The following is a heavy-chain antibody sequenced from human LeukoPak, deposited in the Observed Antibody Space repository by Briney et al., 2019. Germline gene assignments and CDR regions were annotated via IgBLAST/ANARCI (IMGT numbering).Heavy chain of an antibody. Sequence: SETLSLTCTVSGASVSNYDWSWIRQPPGKGLEWIGYIYYSGSTYYNPSLKSRVTISVDRSKNQFSLKLSSVTAADTAVYYCARVVPAEGAFDIWGQGTMVTVSS. CDR3: ARVVPAEGAFDI. D-gene: IGHD2-2*01. CDR2: IYYSGST. V-gene: IGHV4-59*02. CDR1: GASVSNYD. J-gene: IGHJ3*02.